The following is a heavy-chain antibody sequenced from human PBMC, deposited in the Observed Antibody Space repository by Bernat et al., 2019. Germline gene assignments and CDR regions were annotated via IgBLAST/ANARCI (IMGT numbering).Heavy chain of an antibody. Sequence: QVQLVQSGAEVKKPGSSVKVSCKASGGTFSSYAISWVRQAPAQGLEWMGGIIPIFGTANYAQKFQGRVTITADKSTSTAYMELSSLRSEDTAVYYCARGGALDYYGSGSHFDYWGQGTLVTVSS. V-gene: IGHV1-69*06. J-gene: IGHJ4*02. CDR1: GGTFSSYA. D-gene: IGHD3-10*01. CDR2: IIPIFGTA. CDR3: ARGGALDYYGSGSHFDY.